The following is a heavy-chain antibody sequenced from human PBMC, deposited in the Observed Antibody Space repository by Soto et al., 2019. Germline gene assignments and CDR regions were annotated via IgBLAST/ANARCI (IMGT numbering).Heavy chain of an antibody. D-gene: IGHD3-22*01. CDR1: GGTFSSYA. Sequence: QVQLVQSGAEVKKPGSSVKVSCKASGGTFSSYAISWVRQAPGQGLEWMGGIIPIFGTANYAQKFQGRVTITADESTSTAYMELSSLRSEDTAAYYCARDPLHYYDSSGYYYPPHYWGQGTLVTVSS. V-gene: IGHV1-69*01. CDR2: IIPIFGTA. J-gene: IGHJ4*02. CDR3: ARDPLHYYDSSGYYYPPHY.